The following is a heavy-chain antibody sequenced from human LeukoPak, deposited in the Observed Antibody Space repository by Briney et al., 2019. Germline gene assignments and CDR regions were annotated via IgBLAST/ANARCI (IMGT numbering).Heavy chain of an antibody. V-gene: IGHV3-11*04. CDR3: ARGGGYTSSWYLEAFDI. CDR1: GFTFSDYY. D-gene: IGHD6-13*01. Sequence: GGSLRLSCAASGFTFSDYYMSWIGQAPGKGLEWVSYIIKSGNTIYYPDSVKGRFTISRDNAKNSLYLQMSSLRAEDTAVYYCARGGGYTSSWYLEAFDIWGQGTMVTVSS. CDR2: IIKSGNTI. J-gene: IGHJ3*02.